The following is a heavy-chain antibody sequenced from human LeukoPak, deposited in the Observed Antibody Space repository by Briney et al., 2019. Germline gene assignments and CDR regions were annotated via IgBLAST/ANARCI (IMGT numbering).Heavy chain of an antibody. Sequence: VASVKVPCKASGGTFSSYAISWVRQAPGQGLEWMGGIIPIFGTANYAQKFQGRVTITTDESTSTAYMELSSLRSEDTAVYYCARGVWGYCSSTSCPNWFDPWGQGTLVTVSS. CDR1: GGTFSSYA. D-gene: IGHD2-2*01. CDR3: ARGVWGYCSSTSCPNWFDP. V-gene: IGHV1-69*05. CDR2: IIPIFGTA. J-gene: IGHJ5*02.